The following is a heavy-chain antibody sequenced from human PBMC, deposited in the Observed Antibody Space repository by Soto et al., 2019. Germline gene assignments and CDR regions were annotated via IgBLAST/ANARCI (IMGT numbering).Heavy chain of an antibody. V-gene: IGHV3-30*18. D-gene: IGHD2-2*01. Sequence: PGGSLRLSCAASGCTFSSYGMHWVRQAQGKGLEWVAVISYDGSNKYYADSVKGRFTISRDNSKNTLYLQMNSLRAEDTAVYYCAKGPAIVLVPAAMNYYYGMDVWGQGTTVTVSS. CDR1: GCTFSSYG. J-gene: IGHJ6*02. CDR2: ISYDGSNK. CDR3: AKGPAIVLVPAAMNYYYGMDV.